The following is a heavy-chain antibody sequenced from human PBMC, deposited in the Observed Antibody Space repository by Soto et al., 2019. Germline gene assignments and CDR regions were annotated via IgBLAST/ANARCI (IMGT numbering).Heavy chain of an antibody. Sequence: PSETLSLTCSVSGGSLSSSGYYWGWIRQPPGKGLEWIASISYSGSTYYTPSLKSRVTISVDTSKNHFSLKLTSVTAAGTAVYYCARHCRGFTCHWFVPRGRETLLTVSS. CDR3: ARHCRGFTCHWFVP. D-gene: IGHD2-15*01. V-gene: IGHV4-39*01. CDR1: GGSLSSSGYY. CDR2: ISYSGST. J-gene: IGHJ5*02.